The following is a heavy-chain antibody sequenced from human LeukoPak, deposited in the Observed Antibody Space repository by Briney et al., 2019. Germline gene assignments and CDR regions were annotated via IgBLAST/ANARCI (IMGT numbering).Heavy chain of an antibody. CDR2: IKQDGSDK. CDR3: ARVGSSWNGGGY. J-gene: IGHJ4*02. V-gene: IGHV3-7*01. D-gene: IGHD6-13*01. CDR1: GFTFSSYW. Sequence: GGSLRLSCAASGFTFSSYWMSWVRQAPGKGLEWAANIKQDGSDKYYVDSVKGRFAISRDNAKNSLHLQMNSLRAEDTAVYYCARVGSSWNGGGYWGQGTLVTVSS.